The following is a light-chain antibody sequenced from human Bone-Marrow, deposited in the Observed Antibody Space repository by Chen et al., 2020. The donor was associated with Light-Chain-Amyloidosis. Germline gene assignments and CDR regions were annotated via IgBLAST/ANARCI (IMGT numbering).Light chain of an antibody. CDR3: QVWDRSSDRPV. CDR2: DER. J-gene: IGLJ3*02. Sequence: SYVLTQPSSVSVAPGQTATIACGGNNIGSTSVHWYQQTPGQAPLLVVYDERDRTSGIPGRLSGSDAGNTATLTISRVEAGDEADYYCQVWDRSSDRPVFGGGTKLTVL. V-gene: IGLV3-21*02. CDR1: NIGSTS.